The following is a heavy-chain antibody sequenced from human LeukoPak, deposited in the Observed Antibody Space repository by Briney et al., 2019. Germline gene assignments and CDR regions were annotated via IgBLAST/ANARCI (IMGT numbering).Heavy chain of an antibody. V-gene: IGHV3-74*01. CDR3: AREYGFGAGSYYP. CDR1: GFTFSSYW. D-gene: IGHD3-10*01. CDR2: IKSDGSNT. J-gene: IGHJ5*02. Sequence: GGSLRLSCAASGFTFSSYWMHWVRQAPGKGLVWVSCIKSDGSNTGYADSVKGRFTISRDNAKNTLYLQMNSLRAEDTAVYYCAREYGFGAGSYYPWGQGTLVTVSS.